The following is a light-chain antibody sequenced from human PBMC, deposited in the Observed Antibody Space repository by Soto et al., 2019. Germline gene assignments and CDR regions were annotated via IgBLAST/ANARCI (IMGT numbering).Light chain of an antibody. V-gene: IGKV1-39*01. CDR2: AAS. CDR3: QQSYNVPRT. CDR1: QTISNY. Sequence: DIQMTQSPSYLPTSVGDRVTITCRASQTISNYVTWYQQKPGKAPRLLVFAASRVQNGIPSRFSGSWSGTDFTLTINNVQPEDFATYFCQQSYNVPRTFGQGTRLEI. J-gene: IGKJ2*01.